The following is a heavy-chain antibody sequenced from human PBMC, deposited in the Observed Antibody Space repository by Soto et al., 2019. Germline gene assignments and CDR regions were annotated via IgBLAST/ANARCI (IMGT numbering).Heavy chain of an antibody. CDR1: GFTFSSYA. Sequence: LRLSCAASGFTFSSYAMSWIRQPPGKGLEWIGYIYYSGSTYYNPSLKSRVTISVDTSKNQFSLKLSSVTAADTAVYYCARESDGSGSYLAYWGQGTLVTVSS. CDR3: ARESDGSGSYLAY. V-gene: IGHV4-30-4*08. CDR2: IYYSGST. J-gene: IGHJ4*02. D-gene: IGHD3-10*01.